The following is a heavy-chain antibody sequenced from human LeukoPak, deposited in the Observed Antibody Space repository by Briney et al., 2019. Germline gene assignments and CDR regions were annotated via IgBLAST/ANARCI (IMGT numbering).Heavy chain of an antibody. CDR2: IYYSGST. CDR3: ARHTALTGYYEGY. Sequence: SETLSLTCTVSGGSISSSSYYWGWIRQPPGKGLEWIGSIYYSGSTYYNPSLKSRVTISVDTSKNQFSLKLSSVTAADTAVYYCARHTALTGYYEGYWGQGTLVTVSS. V-gene: IGHV4-39*01. D-gene: IGHD3-9*01. CDR1: GGSISSSSYY. J-gene: IGHJ4*02.